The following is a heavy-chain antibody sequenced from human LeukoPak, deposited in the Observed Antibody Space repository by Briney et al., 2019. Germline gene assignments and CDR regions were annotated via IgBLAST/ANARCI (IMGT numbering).Heavy chain of an antibody. CDR2: INPNSGGT. D-gene: IGHD3-3*01. Sequence: GASVKVSCKASGYTFTGYYMHWVRQAPGQGLEWMGRINPNSGGTNYAQKFQGRVTMTRDTSISTAYMELSRLRSDDTAVYYCARDRDFWSGYPTGPLDYWGQGTLVTVSS. J-gene: IGHJ4*02. CDR1: GYTFTGYY. CDR3: ARDRDFWSGYPTGPLDY. V-gene: IGHV1-2*06.